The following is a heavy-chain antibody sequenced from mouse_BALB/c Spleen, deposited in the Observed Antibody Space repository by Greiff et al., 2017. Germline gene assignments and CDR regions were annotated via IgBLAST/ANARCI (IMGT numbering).Heavy chain of an antibody. CDR2: ISSGGSYT. Sequence: EVMLVESGGGLVKPGGSLKLSCAASGFTFSSYTMSWVRQTPEKRLEWVATISSGGSYTYYPDSVKGRFTISRDNAKNTLYLQMSSLKSEDTAMYYCTRDQGYGNLYAMDYWGQGTSVTVSS. CDR1: GFTFSSYT. D-gene: IGHD2-1*01. J-gene: IGHJ4*01. CDR3: TRDQGYGNLYAMDY. V-gene: IGHV5-6-4*01.